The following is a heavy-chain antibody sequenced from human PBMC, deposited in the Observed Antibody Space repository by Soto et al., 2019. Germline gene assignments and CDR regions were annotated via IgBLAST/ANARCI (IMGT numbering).Heavy chain of an antibody. V-gene: IGHV4-61*01. D-gene: IGHD4-17*01. CDR3: ARTTAVPNTLRSRYFFDY. CDR2: VYYSGTT. J-gene: IGHJ4*02. Sequence: SETLSLTCSVSGGSVSNKTYYWSWIRQPPGKRLEWIGYVYYSGTTNYNPSLKSRVTISVDLSKSQFSLRLSSVTTADTALYYCARTTAVPNTLRSRYFFDYWGQGTLVTVSS. CDR1: GGSVSNKTYY.